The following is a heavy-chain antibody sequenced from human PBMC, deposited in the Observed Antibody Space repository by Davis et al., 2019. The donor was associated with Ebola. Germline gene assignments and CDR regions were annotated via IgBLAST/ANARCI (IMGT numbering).Heavy chain of an antibody. CDR1: GFMFETYG. D-gene: IGHD3-10*01. CDR3: VRDYGRGWSSFYYYMDV. V-gene: IGHV3-20*04. J-gene: IGHJ6*03. Sequence: GESLKISCAASGFMFETYGMTWVRQAPGRGLEWVSGLTWNGAITRYADSVKGRFTIPRDNAKNSLYLQMNGLRAEDTAVYYCVRDYGRGWSSFYYYMDVWGKGTTVTVSS. CDR2: LTWNGAIT.